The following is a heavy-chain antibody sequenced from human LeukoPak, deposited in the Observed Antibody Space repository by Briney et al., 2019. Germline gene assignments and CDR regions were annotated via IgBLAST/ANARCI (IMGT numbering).Heavy chain of an antibody. J-gene: IGHJ5*02. CDR2: IYYSGST. V-gene: IGHV4-39*01. CDR1: GDSISSGDYY. Sequence: PSETLSLTCTVSGDSISSGDYYWPWVRQPPGRGLVWIGSIYYSGSTYYNPSLKSRVTISVDTSKNQFSLRLTSVTAADTAVYYCARLELAAAGNRWFDPWGQGTLVTVSS. D-gene: IGHD6-13*01. CDR3: ARLELAAAGNRWFDP.